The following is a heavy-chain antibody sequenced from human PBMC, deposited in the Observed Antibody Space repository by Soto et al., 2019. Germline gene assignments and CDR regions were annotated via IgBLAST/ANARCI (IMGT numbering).Heavy chain of an antibody. CDR1: GFTFSTYA. J-gene: IGHJ3*02. V-gene: IGHV3-23*01. CDR3: ARTDYDFRNGHDAFEI. Sequence: GGSLRLSCTASGFTFSTYAMTWVRQAPGKGLEWVSAISGGGGPTYYADSVKGRFTISRDNSRNTLYLQMNSLRADDTAVYYCARTDYDFRNGHDAFEIWGQGTMVTVSS. CDR2: ISGGGGPT. D-gene: IGHD3-3*01.